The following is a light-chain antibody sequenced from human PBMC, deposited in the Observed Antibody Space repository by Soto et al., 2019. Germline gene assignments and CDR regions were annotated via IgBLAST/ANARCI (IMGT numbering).Light chain of an antibody. CDR2: DAS. CDR1: QSVSSY. CDR3: QQRSNWPPIT. V-gene: IGKV3-11*01. Sequence: IVLRQSPATLSLSKGERAILSCRASQSVSSYLAWYQQKPGQAPRLLIYDASNRATGIPARFSGSGSGTDFTLTISSLEPEDFAVYYCQQRSNWPPITFGQGTLLEIK. J-gene: IGKJ5*01.